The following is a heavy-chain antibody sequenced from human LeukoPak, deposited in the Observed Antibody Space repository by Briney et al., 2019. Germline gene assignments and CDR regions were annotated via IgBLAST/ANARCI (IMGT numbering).Heavy chain of an antibody. J-gene: IGHJ4*02. Sequence: PSETLSLTCTVYGGSFSGYYWSWIRQPPGKGLEWIGEINHSGSTNYNPSLKSRVTISVDTSKNQFSLKLSSVTAADTAMYYCARVKDEVGPGHWGQGTLVTVSS. D-gene: IGHD1-26*01. CDR1: GGSFSGYY. V-gene: IGHV4-34*01. CDR2: INHSGST. CDR3: ARVKDEVGPGH.